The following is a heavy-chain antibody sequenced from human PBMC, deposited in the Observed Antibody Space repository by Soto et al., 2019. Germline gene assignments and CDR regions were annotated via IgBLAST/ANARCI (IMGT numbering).Heavy chain of an antibody. CDR1: GYTFSTYG. CDR3: ARDWKGAEGFDP. J-gene: IGHJ5*02. CDR2: IGADNGDT. Sequence: QVQLVQSGAEVKKPGASVKVSCKASGYTFSTYGFSWVRQAPGQGLECMGWIGADNGDTNYAQNFQGRVTMTTDTSTTTSYMELRSLTSDDTAVYFCARDWKGAEGFDPWGQGTLVTVSS. V-gene: IGHV1-18*01. D-gene: IGHD1-1*01.